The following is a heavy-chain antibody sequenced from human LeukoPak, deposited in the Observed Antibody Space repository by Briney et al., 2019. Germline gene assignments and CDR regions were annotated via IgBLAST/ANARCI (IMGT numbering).Heavy chain of an antibody. J-gene: IGHJ4*02. D-gene: IGHD1-1*01. V-gene: IGHV3-48*01. CDR3: VRVKGTYFDF. Sequence: GGSLRLSCAVSGFPFSSYSMNWVRRAPGKGLEWVSYISASGSNIYYLDAVKGRFIVSRDNAMNSLFLQMNRPRAEDTAIYYCVRVKGTYFDFWGQGTLVTVSS. CDR2: ISASGSNI. CDR1: GFPFSSYS.